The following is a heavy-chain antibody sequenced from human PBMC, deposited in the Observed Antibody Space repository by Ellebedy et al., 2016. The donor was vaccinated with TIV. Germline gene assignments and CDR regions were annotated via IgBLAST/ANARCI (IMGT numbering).Heavy chain of an antibody. CDR2: ISGSGGSGGNT. D-gene: IGHD2-2*01. CDR3: AKDLYPSQLHFYYGMDV. Sequence: PGGSLRLSCAASGFTSSSYAMSWVRQAPGKGLEWVSAISGSGGSGGNTYYADSVKGRFTISRDNSKNTLSLQMNSLRAEDTAIYYCAKDLYPSQLHFYYGMDVWGQGTTVTVSS. CDR1: GFTSSSYA. J-gene: IGHJ6*02. V-gene: IGHV3-23*01.